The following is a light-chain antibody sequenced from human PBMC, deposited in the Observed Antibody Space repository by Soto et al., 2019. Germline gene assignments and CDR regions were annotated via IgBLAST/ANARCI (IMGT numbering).Light chain of an antibody. Sequence: DIQMTQSPPSLSASVGDRVTITCQASEHINNYLNWYQQISGKAPKLLIYDASNLAAGAPSRFSGSGSGTAFTFAISGLQPDDVATYYCQQYDSLPLTFGGGTKVEIK. V-gene: IGKV1-33*01. CDR2: DAS. CDR1: EHINNY. J-gene: IGKJ4*01. CDR3: QQYDSLPLT.